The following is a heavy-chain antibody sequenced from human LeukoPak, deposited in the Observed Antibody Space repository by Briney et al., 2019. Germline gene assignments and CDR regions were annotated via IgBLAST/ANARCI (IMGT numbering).Heavy chain of an antibody. D-gene: IGHD5-12*01. Sequence: GGSLRLSCAASGFTFSSYGMHWVRQAPGKGLEWVAVIWYDGSNKYYADSVKGRFTISRDNAKNTLYLQMNSLRAEDTAVYYCAREDIVATQHYGMDVWGQGTTVTVSS. CDR2: IWYDGSNK. J-gene: IGHJ6*02. V-gene: IGHV3-33*01. CDR1: GFTFSSYG. CDR3: AREDIVATQHYGMDV.